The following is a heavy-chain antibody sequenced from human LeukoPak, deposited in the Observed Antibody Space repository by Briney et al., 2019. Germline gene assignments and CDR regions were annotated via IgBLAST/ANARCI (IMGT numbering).Heavy chain of an antibody. CDR2: ISGSGGST. J-gene: IGHJ4*02. V-gene: IGHV3-23*01. CDR3: AKDGSGDYVGGNY. CDR1: GFTFDDYA. Sequence: GGSLRLSCAASGFTFDDYAMHWVRQAPGKGLEWVSGISGSGGSTYYADSVKGRFTIPRDNSKNTLYLQVNSLKAEDTAVYYCAKDGSGDYVGGNYWGQGTLVTVSS. D-gene: IGHD4-17*01.